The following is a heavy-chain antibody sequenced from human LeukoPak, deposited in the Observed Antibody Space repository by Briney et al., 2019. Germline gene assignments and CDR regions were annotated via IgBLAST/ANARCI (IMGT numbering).Heavy chain of an antibody. CDR1: GGSISSSGHY. J-gene: IGHJ2*01. V-gene: IGHV4-39*07. Sequence: SETLSLTCTVSGGSISSSGHYWGWIRQPPGKGLEWIGSIYYSGSTYYNPSLKSRVTISLDTSKNQFSLKLSSVTTADTAVYYCARSVVTLYWYFDLWGRGTLVTVSS. D-gene: IGHD4-23*01. CDR3: ARSVVTLYWYFDL. CDR2: IYYSGST.